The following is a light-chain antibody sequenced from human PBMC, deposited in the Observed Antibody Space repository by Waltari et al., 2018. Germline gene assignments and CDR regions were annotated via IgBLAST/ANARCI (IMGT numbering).Light chain of an antibody. CDR2: GKN. CDR3: NSRDSSGIRV. CDR1: SLRSYY. Sequence: SSELTQDPAVSVALGQTVRITCQGDSLRSYYSSWYQQKPGQAPVLVIYGKNNRPSGIPDLFSGSSSGNTASLTITGAQAEDEADYYCNSRDSSGIRVFGGGTKLTVL. V-gene: IGLV3-19*01. J-gene: IGLJ3*02.